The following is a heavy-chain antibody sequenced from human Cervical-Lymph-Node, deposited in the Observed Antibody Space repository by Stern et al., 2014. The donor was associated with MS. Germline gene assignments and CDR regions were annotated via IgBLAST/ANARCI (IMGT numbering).Heavy chain of an antibody. D-gene: IGHD6-19*01. CDR2: ISWDDDK. Sequence: QVTLKESGPTLVKPTQTLTLTCTFYGFSLSASGVSVGWIRQPPGKALEWLALISWDDDKRYSPSLKSRLPITKDTSKNQVVLTMTNMDPVDTATFYCARGNSTGYYRDWFDPWGQGTLVTVSS. J-gene: IGHJ5*02. V-gene: IGHV2-5*02. CDR1: GFSLSASGVS. CDR3: ARGNSTGYYRDWFDP.